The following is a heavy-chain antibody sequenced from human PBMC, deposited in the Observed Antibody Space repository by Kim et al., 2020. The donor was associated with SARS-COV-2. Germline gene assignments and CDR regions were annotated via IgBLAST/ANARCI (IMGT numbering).Heavy chain of an antibody. CDR3: AKAPSIGDVYPLAS. J-gene: IGHJ5*02. CDR2: ISSHGGKK. V-gene: IGHV3-30*04. Sequence: GGSLRLSCAASGFTFSNYLMHWVRQAPGKGPQWLALISSHGGKKYYGDSVRGRFTISRDNFQKTLYLQMNNLRSEDTAVYYCAKAPSIGDVYPLASWGKESLVTRSS. D-gene: IGHD2-2*01. CDR1: GFTFSNYL.